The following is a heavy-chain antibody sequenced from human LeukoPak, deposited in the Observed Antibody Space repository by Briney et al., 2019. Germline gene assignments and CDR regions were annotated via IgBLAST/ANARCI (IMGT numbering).Heavy chain of an antibody. D-gene: IGHD3-22*01. J-gene: IGHJ5*02. CDR2: NYPGDSDT. CDR1: GYRFTSYW. CDR3: ARQSDYYDSSGTRNWFDP. V-gene: IGHV5-51*01. Sequence: THGESLEISFKGSGYRFTSYWIGWVRRMPGKGLEWMGINYPGDSDTRYSTSFQGQVTFSADKSISTAYPQWSSLKASDTAMYYCARQSDYYDSSGTRNWFDPWGQGTLVTVSS.